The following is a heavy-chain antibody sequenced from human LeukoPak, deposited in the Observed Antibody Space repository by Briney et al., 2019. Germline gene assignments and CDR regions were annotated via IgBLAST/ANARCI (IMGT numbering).Heavy chain of an antibody. D-gene: IGHD6-19*01. J-gene: IGHJ4*02. V-gene: IGHV3-48*04. CDR1: GFTFSSYS. CDR3: ATGSYSSGWYFPLDY. Sequence: GGSLRLSCAASGFTFSSYSMNWARQAPGKGLEWVSYISSSSSTIYYADSVKGRFTISRDNAKNSLYLQMNSLRAEDTAVYYCATGSYSSGWYFPLDYWGQGTLVTVSS. CDR2: ISSSSSTI.